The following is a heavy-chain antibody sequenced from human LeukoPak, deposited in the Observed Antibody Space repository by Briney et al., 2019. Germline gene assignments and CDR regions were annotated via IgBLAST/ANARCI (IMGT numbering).Heavy chain of an antibody. V-gene: IGHV3-74*01. D-gene: IGHD4-17*01. J-gene: IGHJ4*02. CDR3: ASSGPFGDYWPFDY. CDR2: INSDGSNT. CDR1: GFTFSNYW. Sequence: GGSLRLSCAASGFTFSNYWMHWVRQAPGKGLVWVSRINSDGSNTNYADSVKGRFTISRDNAKNTLYLQMNSLRAEDTAVYYCASSGPFGDYWPFDYWGQGTLVTVSS.